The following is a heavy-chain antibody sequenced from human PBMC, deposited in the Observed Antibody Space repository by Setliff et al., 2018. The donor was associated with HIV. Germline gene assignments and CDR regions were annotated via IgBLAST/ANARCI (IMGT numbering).Heavy chain of an antibody. V-gene: IGHV1-3*03. D-gene: IGHD3-3*01. CDR3: ARGATYYNFWTSSPPIDY. Sequence: ASVKVSCKASGYTFTNYAMHWLRQAPGQRLEWMGWINAGNGNTRYSQEFQGRVTITRDTSATTAYMELSSLRSEDMGLYYCARGATYYNFWTSSPPIDYWGQGTRVTVSS. CDR1: GYTFTNYA. CDR2: INAGNGNT. J-gene: IGHJ4*02.